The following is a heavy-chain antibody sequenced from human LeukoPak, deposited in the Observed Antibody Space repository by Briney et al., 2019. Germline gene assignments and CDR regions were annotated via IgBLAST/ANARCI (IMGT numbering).Heavy chain of an antibody. CDR2: ISFDGSNK. CDR3: AKEMAPEGYSYGYDY. Sequence: GGSLRLSCAASGFTFSTYAIHWVRQAPGKGLEWVAVISFDGSNKYYADSVKGRFTIARDNSKNTLYLQMNSLRADDTAVYYCAKEMAPEGYSYGYDYWGQGTLVTVSS. J-gene: IGHJ4*02. D-gene: IGHD5-18*01. CDR1: GFTFSTYA. V-gene: IGHV3-30*04.